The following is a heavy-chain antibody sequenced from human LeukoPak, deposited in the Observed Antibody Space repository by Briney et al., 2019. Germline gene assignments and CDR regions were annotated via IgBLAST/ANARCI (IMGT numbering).Heavy chain of an antibody. CDR2: IYYSGST. Sequence: PSETLSLTCTVSGGSISSSSYYWGWIRQPPGKGLEWIGSIYYSGSTYYNPSLKSRVTISVDTSKNQFSLKLSSVTAADTAVYYCARDPSFRYCSGGSCQGWFDPWGQGTLVTVSS. D-gene: IGHD2-15*01. CDR1: GGSISSSSYY. CDR3: ARDPSFRYCSGGSCQGWFDP. V-gene: IGHV4-39*07. J-gene: IGHJ5*02.